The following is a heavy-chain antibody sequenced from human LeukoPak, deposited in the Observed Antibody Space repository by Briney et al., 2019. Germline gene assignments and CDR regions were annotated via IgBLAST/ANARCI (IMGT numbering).Heavy chain of an antibody. V-gene: IGHV3-30*18. J-gene: IGHJ6*03. Sequence: GGSLRLSCAASGFTFSTYDMHWVRQAPGKGLEWVAVISYDRSNKYYADSVKGRFTISRDNSKNTLYLQMNSLRAEDTAVYYCAKIPKTRSGSSLPYYYYYMDVWGKGTTVTISS. D-gene: IGHD1-26*01. CDR1: GFTFSTYD. CDR3: AKIPKTRSGSSLPYYYYYMDV. CDR2: ISYDRSNK.